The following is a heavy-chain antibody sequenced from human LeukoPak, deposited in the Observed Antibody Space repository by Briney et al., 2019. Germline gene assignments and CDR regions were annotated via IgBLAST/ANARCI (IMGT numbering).Heavy chain of an antibody. Sequence: GGSLGLSCAASGFTFSTYTIHWVRQAPGKGLEWVAVISYDGSNKFFADSVKGRFTISRVNSRNTVYLQMNSLRAEDTAVYYCARGFKAGLFDYWGQGTLVTVSS. J-gene: IGHJ4*02. D-gene: IGHD3/OR15-3a*01. V-gene: IGHV3-30*04. CDR1: GFTFSTYT. CDR3: ARGFKAGLFDY. CDR2: ISYDGSNK.